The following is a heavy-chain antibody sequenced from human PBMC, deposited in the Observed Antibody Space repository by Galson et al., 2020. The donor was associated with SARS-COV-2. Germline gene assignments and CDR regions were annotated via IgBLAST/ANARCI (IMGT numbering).Heavy chain of an antibody. CDR3: ARDWYYYGSRQSPVDY. CDR2: MYHRGNS. V-gene: IGHV4-38-2*02. CDR1: GYIISSGYY. Sequence: ASETLSLTCAVSGYIISSGYYWGWIRQPPGKGLEWIGTMYHRGNSYYNPSLRSRVTISVDTSKNQFSLNLRSVTAADTAVYYCARDWYYYGSRQSPVDYWGQGTLVTVSS. D-gene: IGHD3-10*01. J-gene: IGHJ4*02.